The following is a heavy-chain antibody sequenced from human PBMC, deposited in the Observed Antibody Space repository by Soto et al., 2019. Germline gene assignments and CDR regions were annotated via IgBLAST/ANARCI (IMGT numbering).Heavy chain of an antibody. CDR2: INPATGAA. CDR3: ARGGGVGVAGSAAFDM. J-gene: IGHJ3*02. CDR1: GYPVTAYY. Sequence: QLHLVQSGAVVKKPGASVTVSCSASGYPVTAYYMHWVRQAPGRGLEWMGGINPATGAAKYTQTFQGRVTVTRDMTPSPVFMELSGPTSEDTAVFYCARGGGVGVAGSAAFDMWGQGTLVTVSS. D-gene: IGHD3-3*01. V-gene: IGHV1-2*02.